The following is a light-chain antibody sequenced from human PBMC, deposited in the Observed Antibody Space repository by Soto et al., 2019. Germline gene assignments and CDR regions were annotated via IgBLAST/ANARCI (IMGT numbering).Light chain of an antibody. J-gene: IGLJ1*01. CDR2: DVS. CDR1: SSDVGGSNG. V-gene: IGLV2-18*02. CDR3: SSYTSSSTYV. Sequence: QPVLTQPPSVSGSPGQSVAISCTGTSSDVGGSNGVSWYQQPPGTAPKLMIYDVSNRPSGVPDRFSGSKSGNTASLTISGLQAEDEGDYYCSSYTSSSTYVFGTGTKLTVL.